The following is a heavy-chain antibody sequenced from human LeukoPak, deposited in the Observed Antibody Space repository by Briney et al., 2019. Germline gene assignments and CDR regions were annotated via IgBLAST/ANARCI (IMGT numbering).Heavy chain of an antibody. J-gene: IGHJ6*03. CDR2: ISSSGSTI. CDR3: ARDATTEPGTVYMDV. CDR1: GFTFSDYY. V-gene: IGHV3-11*04. Sequence: GGSLRLSCAASGFTFSDYYMSWIRQAPGKGLEWVSYISSSGSTIYYADSVKGRFTISRDNAKNSLYLQMNSLRAEDTALYFCARDATTEPGTVYMDVWGKGTTVTISS. D-gene: IGHD6-13*01.